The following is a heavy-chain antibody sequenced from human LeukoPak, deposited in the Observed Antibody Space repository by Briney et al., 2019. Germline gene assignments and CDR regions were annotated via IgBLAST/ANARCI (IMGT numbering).Heavy chain of an antibody. CDR3: AKVGRITMVRGLFDY. J-gene: IGHJ4*02. CDR2: ISYDGSNK. Sequence: GGTLRLSCAASGFTFSSYGMHWVRQAPGRGLEWVAVISYDGSNKYNADSVKGRFTISRETSKNTLYLQMNSLRAEDTAVYYCAKVGRITMVRGLFDYWGQGTLVTVSS. CDR1: GFTFSSYG. V-gene: IGHV3-30*18. D-gene: IGHD3-10*01.